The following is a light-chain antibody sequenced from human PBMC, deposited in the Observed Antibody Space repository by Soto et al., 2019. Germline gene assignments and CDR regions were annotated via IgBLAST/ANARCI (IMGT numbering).Light chain of an antibody. J-gene: IGKJ2*01. Sequence: DIQMTQSPSSLSASVGDRVTISCRASQTIASYLNWYQQKPGEAPKLLISAATSLQSGVSSRFSGSGFETDFTLTINSLQPEDFATYYCQQSYSIPPYTFGQGTKLEIK. CDR3: QQSYSIPPYT. CDR2: AAT. V-gene: IGKV1-39*01. CDR1: QTIASY.